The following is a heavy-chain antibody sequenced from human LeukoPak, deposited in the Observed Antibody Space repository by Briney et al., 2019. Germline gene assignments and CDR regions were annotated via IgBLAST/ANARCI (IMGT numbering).Heavy chain of an antibody. CDR1: GGSISSSSYY. CDR3: ARRIVVVPAAPQRDYYYYMDV. D-gene: IGHD2-2*01. V-gene: IGHV4-39*01. J-gene: IGHJ6*03. Sequence: SETLSLTCTVSGGSISSSSYYWGWIRQPPGKGLEWIGSIYYSGSTYYNPSLKSRVTISIDTSKNQFSLKLSSVTAADTAVYYCARRIVVVPAAPQRDYYYYMDVWGKGTTVTVSS. CDR2: IYYSGST.